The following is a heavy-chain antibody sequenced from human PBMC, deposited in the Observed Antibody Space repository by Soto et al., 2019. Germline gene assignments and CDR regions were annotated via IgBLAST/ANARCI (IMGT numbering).Heavy chain of an antibody. CDR1: GYTFTSYF. CDR3: ARGPVGGYYDSSGYLTNFDY. J-gene: IGHJ4*02. Sequence: ASVKVSCKASGYTFTSYFMHWVRQAPGQGLEWMGIINPSGGSTSYAQKFQGRVTMTRDTSTSTVYMELSSLRSEDTAVYYCARGPVGGYYDSSGYLTNFDYWGQGTLVTVSS. CDR2: INPSGGST. V-gene: IGHV1-46*03. D-gene: IGHD3-22*01.